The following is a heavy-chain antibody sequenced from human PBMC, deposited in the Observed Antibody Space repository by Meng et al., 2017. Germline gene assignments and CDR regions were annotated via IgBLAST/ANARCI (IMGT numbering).Heavy chain of an antibody. CDR2: IWYDGSNK. V-gene: IGHV3-33*01. Sequence: GESLKISCAASGFTFSSYGMHWVRQAPGKGLEWVAVIWYDGSNKYYADSVKGRFTISRDNSKNTLYLQMNSLRAEDTAVYYCARGWAYGSESYYNGRADYFDYWGQGTLVTVSS. CDR1: GFTFSSYG. J-gene: IGHJ4*02. CDR3: ARGWAYGSESYYNGRADYFDY. D-gene: IGHD3-10*01.